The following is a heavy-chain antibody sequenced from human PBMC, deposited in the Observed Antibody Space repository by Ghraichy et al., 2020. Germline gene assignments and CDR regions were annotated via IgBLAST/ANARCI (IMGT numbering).Heavy chain of an antibody. CDR3: ARDWTGDGYNPPNWYFDL. D-gene: IGHD5-24*01. CDR1: GFTVSTTY. V-gene: IGHV3-53*01. CDR2: LYSGGGT. J-gene: IGHJ2*01. Sequence: GGSLRLSCEASGFTVSTTYMSWVRQAPGKGLEWVSVLYSGGGTFYADSVKGRFTISRDNTKNTLYLQMHSLRAEDTAVYYCARDWTGDGYNPPNWYFDLWGRGTLFTVSS.